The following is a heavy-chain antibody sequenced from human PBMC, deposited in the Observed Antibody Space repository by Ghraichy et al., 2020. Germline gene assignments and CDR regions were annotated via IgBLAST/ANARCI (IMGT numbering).Heavy chain of an antibody. CDR3: VSLDIAAAGSHDD. Sequence: GGSLRLSCSASGFTISFSSYAMHWVRQAPGKGLEYVSAISSTGFNTYYADSVKGRFTISRDNSKNTLSLQMTTLRAEDTAVYYCVSLDIAAAGSHDDWGQGTLVTVSS. D-gene: IGHD6-13*01. CDR2: ISSTGFNT. CDR1: GFTISFSSYA. V-gene: IGHV3-64D*06. J-gene: IGHJ4*02.